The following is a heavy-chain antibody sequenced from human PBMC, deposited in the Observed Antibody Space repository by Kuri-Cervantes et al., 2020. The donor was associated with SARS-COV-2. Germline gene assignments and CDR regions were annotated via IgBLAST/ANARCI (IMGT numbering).Heavy chain of an antibody. CDR1: GGSISSGSYY. V-gene: IGHV4-61*02. D-gene: IGHD2-2*01. J-gene: IGHJ5*02. Sequence: SETLSLTCTVSGGSISSGSYYWSWIRQPAGKGLEWIGRIYTSGSTNYNPSLKSRVTISVDTSKNQFSLKLSSVTAADTAVYYCAREETGIVVVPAAMNWFDPWGQGTLVTVSS. CDR3: AREETGIVVVPAAMNWFDP. CDR2: IYTSGST.